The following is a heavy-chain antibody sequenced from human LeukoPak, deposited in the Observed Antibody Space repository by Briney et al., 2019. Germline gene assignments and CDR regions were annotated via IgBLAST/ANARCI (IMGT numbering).Heavy chain of an antibody. V-gene: IGHV3-66*01. CDR2: IYSGGST. CDR1: GFSFSNYA. D-gene: IGHD4/OR15-4a*01. CDR3: AKRLNI. Sequence: PGGSLRLSCADSGFSFSNYAMSWVRQAPGKGLEWVSVIYSGGSTYYADSVKGRFTISRDNSKNTLYLQMNSLRAEDTAVYYCAKRLNIWGQGTMVTVSS. J-gene: IGHJ3*02.